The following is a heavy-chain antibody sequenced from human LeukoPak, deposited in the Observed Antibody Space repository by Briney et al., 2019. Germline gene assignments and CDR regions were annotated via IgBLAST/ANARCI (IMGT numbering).Heavy chain of an antibody. V-gene: IGHV3-30*02. D-gene: IGHD6-19*01. CDR1: GFTLSRYG. J-gene: IGHJ3*02. CDR2: LRYDGSNK. CDR3: ARDWVAVAGDAFDI. Sequence: GGSLRLSCAASGFTLSRYGMYWVRQAPGKGLGWVAFLRYDGSNKYYADSVKGRFTISRDNSKNTLYLQMNSLRAEDTAVYYCARDWVAVAGDAFDIWGQGTMVTVSS.